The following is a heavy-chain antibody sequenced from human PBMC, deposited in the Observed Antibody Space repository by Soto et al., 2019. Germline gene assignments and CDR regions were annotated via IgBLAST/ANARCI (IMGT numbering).Heavy chain of an antibody. Sequence: PSETLSLTCAVYGGSFSGYYWSWIRQPPGKGLEWIGEINHSGSTNYNPSLKSRVTISVDTSKNQFSLKLSSVTAADTAVYYCGRGDYDFWSGYYPLDYWGQGTLVTVSS. CDR3: GRGDYDFWSGYYPLDY. J-gene: IGHJ4*02. V-gene: IGHV4-34*01. D-gene: IGHD3-3*01. CDR2: INHSGST. CDR1: GGSFSGYY.